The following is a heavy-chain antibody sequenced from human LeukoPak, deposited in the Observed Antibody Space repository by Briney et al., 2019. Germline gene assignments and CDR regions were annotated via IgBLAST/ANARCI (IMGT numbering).Heavy chain of an antibody. CDR1: GFIDSSNY. J-gene: IGHJ4*02. V-gene: IGHV3-53*01. D-gene: IGHD2-15*01. Sequence: PGGSLRPSCSASGFIDSSNYMSWVRQAPGKGLEWVSLIYSGGSKYYADSVMGRCTISRDKSNNTLYLQMSSLRADDTAVYYCATGGRSGVAFESWGQGTLVTVSS. CDR3: ATGGRSGVAFES. CDR2: IYSGGSK.